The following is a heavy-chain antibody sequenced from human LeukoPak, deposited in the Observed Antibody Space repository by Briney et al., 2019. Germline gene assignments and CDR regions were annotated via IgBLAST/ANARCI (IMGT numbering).Heavy chain of an antibody. Sequence: PSETLSLTCTVSGYSISSIHCWGWIRQPAGKGLEWIGRIYTSGSTNYNPSLKSRVTMSVDTSKNQFSLKLSSVTAADTAVYYCARENLYSSSWFFDYWSQGTLVTVSS. CDR2: IYTSGST. D-gene: IGHD6-13*01. J-gene: IGHJ4*02. CDR3: ARENLYSSSWFFDY. V-gene: IGHV4-4*07. CDR1: GYSISSIHC.